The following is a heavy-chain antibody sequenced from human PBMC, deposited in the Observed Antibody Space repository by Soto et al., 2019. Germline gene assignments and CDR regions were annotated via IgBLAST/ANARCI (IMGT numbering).Heavy chain of an antibody. Sequence: GGSLRLSCAASGFTFSDYYMSWIRQAPGKGLEWVSYISSSGSTIYYADSVKGRFTISRDNAKNSLYLQMNSLRAEDTAVYYCARDPARPAARNYMDVWGKGTTVTVSS. CDR3: ARDPARPAARNYMDV. J-gene: IGHJ6*03. CDR1: GFTFSDYY. D-gene: IGHD2-2*01. V-gene: IGHV3-11*01. CDR2: ISSSGSTI.